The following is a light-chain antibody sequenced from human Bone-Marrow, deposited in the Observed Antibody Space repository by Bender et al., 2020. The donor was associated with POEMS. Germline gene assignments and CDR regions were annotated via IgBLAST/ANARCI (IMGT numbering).Light chain of an antibody. CDR2: SSD. CDR3: TSYTGSNSVL. V-gene: IGLV1-40*01. CDR1: NTNIGIGFD. J-gene: IGLJ2*01. Sequence: QSVLTQPPSVSGAPGQRVTISCTGSNTNIGIGFDVNWYQVLPGTAPKPLIHSSDQRPSGVPDRFSGSKSGNTASLTVSGLQAEDEADYYCTSYTGSNSVLFGGGTKLTVL.